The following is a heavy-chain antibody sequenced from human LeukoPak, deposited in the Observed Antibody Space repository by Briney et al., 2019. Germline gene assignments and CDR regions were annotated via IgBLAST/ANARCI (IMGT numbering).Heavy chain of an antibody. CDR1: EFTFSSYG. CDR3: AKDPCSGGSCYSYYYYYYMDV. V-gene: IGHV3-33*06. Sequence: PGRSLRLSWAASEFTFSSYGMHWVRQAPGKGLEWVAFIWYDGNTKYYADSVKGRFTISRDNSKNTLYLQMNSLRAEDTAVYYCAKDPCSGGSCYSYYYYYYMDVWGKGTTVTVSS. J-gene: IGHJ6*03. CDR2: IWYDGNTK. D-gene: IGHD2-15*01.